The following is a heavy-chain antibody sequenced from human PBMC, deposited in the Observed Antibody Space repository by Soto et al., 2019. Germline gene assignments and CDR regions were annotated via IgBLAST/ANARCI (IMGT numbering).Heavy chain of an antibody. CDR3: ARAGYYYDSSGYYYQYYFDY. CDR2: ISAYNGNT. J-gene: IGHJ4*02. Sequence: ASVKVSCKASGYTFTSYGISWVRQAPGQGLEWTGWISAYNGNTNYAQKLQGRVTMTTDTSTSTAYMELRSLRSDDTAVYYCARAGYYYDSSGYYYQYYFDYWGQGTLVTVSS. CDR1: GYTFTSYG. V-gene: IGHV1-18*01. D-gene: IGHD3-22*01.